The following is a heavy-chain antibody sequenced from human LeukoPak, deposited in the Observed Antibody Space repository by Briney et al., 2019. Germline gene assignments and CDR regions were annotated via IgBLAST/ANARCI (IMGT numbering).Heavy chain of an antibody. D-gene: IGHD1-26*01. J-gene: IGHJ5*02. CDR2: TYYRSKWYN. CDR1: GDSFSSNSAA. Sequence: SQTLSLTCAISGDSFSSNSAAWTWIRQSPSRGLEWLGRTYYRSKWYNDYAVSVKSRITINPDTSKNQFSLQLNSVTPEDTAVYYCARGSGDSGSYQNWFDPWGQGTLVTVSS. V-gene: IGHV6-1*01. CDR3: ARGSGDSGSYQNWFDP.